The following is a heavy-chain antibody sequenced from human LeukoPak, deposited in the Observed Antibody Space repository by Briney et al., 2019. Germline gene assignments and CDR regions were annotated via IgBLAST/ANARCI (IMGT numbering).Heavy chain of an antibody. Sequence: ASVKVSCKASGYTFTGYSMHWVRQAPGQGLEWMGWINPNSGGTNYAQKLQGRVTMTRDTSITTAYMELRSLRSDDTAVYYCAKSRDDYKPVDYWGQGTLVTVSS. CDR3: AKSRDDYKPVDY. CDR1: GYTFTGYS. V-gene: IGHV1-2*02. J-gene: IGHJ4*02. CDR2: INPNSGGT. D-gene: IGHD5-24*01.